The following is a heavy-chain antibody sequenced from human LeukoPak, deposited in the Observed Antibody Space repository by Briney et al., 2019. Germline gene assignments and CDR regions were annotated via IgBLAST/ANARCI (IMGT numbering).Heavy chain of an antibody. Sequence: SETLSLTXAVSGYSISSGYYWGWIRQPPGQRLEWIGRIYHSGSTYYNPSLKSRVTISVDTSKNQFSLKLSSVTAADTAVYYCARHRGFDYGDYELDYWGQGTLVTVSS. J-gene: IGHJ4*02. V-gene: IGHV4-38-2*01. CDR1: GYSISSGYY. D-gene: IGHD4-17*01. CDR2: IYHSGST. CDR3: ARHRGFDYGDYELDY.